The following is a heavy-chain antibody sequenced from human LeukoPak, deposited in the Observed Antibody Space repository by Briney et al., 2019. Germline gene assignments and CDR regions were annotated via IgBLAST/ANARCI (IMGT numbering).Heavy chain of an antibody. J-gene: IGHJ4*02. CDR2: LNQDADRE. CDR1: GFNFRAYW. V-gene: IGHV3-7*01. D-gene: IGHD1-14*01. CDR3: ARATTASARDH. Sequence: GGSLRLSCAASGFNFRAYWMSWARQAPGKGLEWVDSLNQDADREYYVDSVKGRFTISRDSAKTSLYLQMDSLRVEDTAVYYCARATTASARDHWGQGTLVTVSS.